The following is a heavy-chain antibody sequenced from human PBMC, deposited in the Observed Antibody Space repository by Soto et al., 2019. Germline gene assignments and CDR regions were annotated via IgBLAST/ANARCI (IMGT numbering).Heavy chain of an antibody. CDR3: ARASDDYYGSGSYYEHFDY. Sequence: PSETLSLTCAVYGGSFSGNYWTWIRQPPGKGLEWIAEINHSGSNNYNPSLRNRVTISVDTSKSQFSLRLGSVTAADTAVYYCARASDDYYGSGSYYEHFDYWGQGTLVTVSS. D-gene: IGHD3-10*01. CDR2: INHSGSN. CDR1: GGSFSGNY. J-gene: IGHJ4*02. V-gene: IGHV4-34*01.